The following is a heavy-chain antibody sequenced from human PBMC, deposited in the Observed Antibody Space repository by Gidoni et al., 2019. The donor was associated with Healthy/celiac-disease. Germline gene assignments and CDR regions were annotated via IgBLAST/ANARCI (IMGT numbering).Heavy chain of an antibody. J-gene: IGHJ4*02. V-gene: IGHV3-23*01. CDR3: AKRPRNFWSGYSLYFDY. D-gene: IGHD3-3*01. CDR2: ISGSGGST. Sequence: EVQLLESGGGLVQPGGSLRLSCAASGFTFSSYAMSWVRQAPGKGLEWVSAISGSGGSTYYADSVKGRFTISRDNSKNTLYLQMNSLRAEDTAVYYCAKRPRNFWSGYSLYFDYWGQGTLVTVSS. CDR1: GFTFSSYA.